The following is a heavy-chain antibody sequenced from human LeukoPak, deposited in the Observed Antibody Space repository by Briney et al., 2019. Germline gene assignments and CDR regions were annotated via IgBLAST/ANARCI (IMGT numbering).Heavy chain of an antibody. Sequence: KAGGSLRLSCAASGFTFSNAWMSWVRQAPGKGLEWVGRIKSKTDGGTTDYAAPVKGRFTISRDDSKNTLYLQMNSLKTEDTAVYYCSKDLPLTRAWALKYWGQGALVTVSS. D-gene: IGHD2-2*01. V-gene: IGHV3-15*01. CDR2: IKSKTDGGTT. CDR3: SKDLPLTRAWALKY. CDR1: GFTFSNAW. J-gene: IGHJ4*02.